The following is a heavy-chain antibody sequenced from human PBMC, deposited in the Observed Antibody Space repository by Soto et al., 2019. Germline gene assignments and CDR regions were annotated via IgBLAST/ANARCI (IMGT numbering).Heavy chain of an antibody. CDR1: GFTFSNYG. D-gene: IGHD6-19*01. J-gene: IGHJ4*02. V-gene: IGHV3-30*03. Sequence: GGSLRLSCAASGFTFSNYGMHWVRQAPGKGLEWVAIISYDGSSKYYADSVKGRFTISRDNSKNTLYLQMNSLRAEDTAVYYCATSIAVAGPSDYWGQGTLVTVSS. CDR3: ATSIAVAGPSDY. CDR2: ISYDGSSK.